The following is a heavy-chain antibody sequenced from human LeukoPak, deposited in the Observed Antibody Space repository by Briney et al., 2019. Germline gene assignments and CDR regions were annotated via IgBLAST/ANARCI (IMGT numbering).Heavy chain of an antibody. V-gene: IGHV4-39*01. CDR3: AGRDIVVVPAPLYYFDY. D-gene: IGHD2-2*01. J-gene: IGHJ4*02. Sequence: SQTLSLTCTVSGGSISGGSYYWSWIRQPAGKGLEWIGSIYYSGSTYYNPSLKSRVTISVDTSKNQFSLKLSSVTAADTAVYYCAGRDIVVVPAPLYYFDYWGQGTLVTVSS. CDR2: IYYSGST. CDR1: GGSISGGSYY.